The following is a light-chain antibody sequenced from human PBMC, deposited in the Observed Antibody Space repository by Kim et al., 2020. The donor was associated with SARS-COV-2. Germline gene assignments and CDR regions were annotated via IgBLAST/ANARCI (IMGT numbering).Light chain of an antibody. CDR3: QQYNNWPYT. CDR2: GAS. CDR1: QSVSSN. J-gene: IGKJ2*01. V-gene: IGKV3-15*01. Sequence: SLSPGERATPSRRASQSVSSNLAWYQQKPGQAPRLLIYGASTRATGIPARFSGSGSGTEFTLTISSLQSEDFAVYYCQQYNNWPYTFGQGTKLEI.